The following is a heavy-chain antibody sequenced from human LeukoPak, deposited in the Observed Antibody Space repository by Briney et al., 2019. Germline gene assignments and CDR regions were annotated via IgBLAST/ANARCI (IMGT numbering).Heavy chain of an antibody. CDR2: INHSGST. V-gene: IGHV4-34*01. J-gene: IGHJ4*02. Sequence: SETLSLTCAVYGGSFSGYYWSWIRQPPGKGLEWIGEINHSGSTNYNPSLKSRVTISVDTSKNQFSLKLSSVTAADTAVYYCARHEVTMVRGVILYDYFDYWGQGTLVTVSS. CDR3: ARHEVTMVRGVILYDYFDY. CDR1: GGSFSGYY. D-gene: IGHD3-10*01.